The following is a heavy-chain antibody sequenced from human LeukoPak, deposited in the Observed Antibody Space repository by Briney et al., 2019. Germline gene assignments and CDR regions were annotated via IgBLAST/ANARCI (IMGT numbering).Heavy chain of an antibody. Sequence: PGGSLRLSCAASGFTFSTYWMSWVRQPPGKGLEWIGNIYYSGNTYYNASLESRVTISVDTSKNEFSLRLNSVTAADTAMYYCAKSGGYGLIDYWGQGTLVTVSS. D-gene: IGHD1-26*01. CDR3: AKSGGYGLIDY. CDR1: GFTFSTYW. CDR2: IYYSGNT. V-gene: IGHV4-59*04. J-gene: IGHJ4*02.